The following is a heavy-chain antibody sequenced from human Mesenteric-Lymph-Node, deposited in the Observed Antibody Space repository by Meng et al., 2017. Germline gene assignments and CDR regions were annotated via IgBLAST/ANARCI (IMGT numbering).Heavy chain of an antibody. CDR3: ARGFMITFGGVIVGHP. CDR1: GGSISSGGYY. V-gene: IGHV4-31*03. CDR2: IYYSGST. Sequence: VHLQGWGQGLLNPSQTPSLHCTVSGGSISSGGYYWSWIRQHPGKGLEWIGYIYYSGSTYYNPSLKSRVTISVDTSKNQFSLKLSSVTAADTAVYYCARGFMITFGGVIVGHPWGQGTLVTVSS. J-gene: IGHJ5*02. D-gene: IGHD3-16*02.